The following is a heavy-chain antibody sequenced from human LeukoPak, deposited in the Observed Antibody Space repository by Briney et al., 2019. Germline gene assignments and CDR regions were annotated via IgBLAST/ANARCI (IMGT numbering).Heavy chain of an antibody. CDR1: GFTFSTYA. CDR2: ISGSGGSS. V-gene: IGHV3-23*01. J-gene: IGHJ3*02. CDR3: AKDRYTSGHDAFDI. Sequence: GGSLRLSCAASGFTFSTYALSWVRQAPGKGLEWVSGISGSGGSSYFADSVKGRFTISRDNSKNTLYLQMNSLRAEDTAVYYCAKDRYTSGHDAFDIWGQGTMVTVSS. D-gene: IGHD6-19*01.